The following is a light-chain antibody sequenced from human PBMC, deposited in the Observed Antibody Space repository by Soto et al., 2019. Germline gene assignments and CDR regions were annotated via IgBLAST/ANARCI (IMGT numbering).Light chain of an antibody. J-gene: IGKJ3*01. V-gene: IGKV3-20*01. CDR2: GAS. CDR1: HSVTSSY. CDR3: HQYGRSPFT. Sequence: EIVLTQSPATLSLSPGERATLSCRASHSVTSSYLAWYQQKPGQAPRLLIYGASSTATGIPDRFSGGGSGTDFNFTISRLEPEDFAVYYCHQYGRSPFTFGPGTKVDIK.